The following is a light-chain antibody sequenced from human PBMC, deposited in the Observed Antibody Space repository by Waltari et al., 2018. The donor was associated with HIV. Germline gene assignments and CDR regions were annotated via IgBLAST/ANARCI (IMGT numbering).Light chain of an antibody. CDR2: EVS. J-gene: IGLJ3*02. CDR3: TSYTTSDTLR. V-gene: IGLV2-14*03. Sequence: QSVLTQPASVSGSPGQSVTISCTGTSSYFGFDTYVPWYQQYPGQAPTLIIYEVSSRPSGVSDRFSGSKSGNTASLTISGLQNEDEADYFCTSYTTSDTLRFGGGTKVTVL. CDR1: SSYFGFDTY.